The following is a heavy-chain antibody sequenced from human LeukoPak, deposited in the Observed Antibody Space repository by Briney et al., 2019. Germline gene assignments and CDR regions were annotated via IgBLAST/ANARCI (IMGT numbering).Heavy chain of an antibody. CDR1: GFTLSSYG. J-gene: IGHJ4*02. D-gene: IGHD3-22*01. V-gene: IGHV3-30*02. CDR3: ARKRKYYDSSAYLDY. CDR2: IRSDGSNK. Sequence: PGGCLRLSCAASGFTLSSYGMHWVRQAPGKGRAWVGFIRSDGSNKYYADSAKGRFTISRDNYKNAVYLQMNSLRAEDTAVYYCARKRKYYDSSAYLDYWGQGTLVTVSS.